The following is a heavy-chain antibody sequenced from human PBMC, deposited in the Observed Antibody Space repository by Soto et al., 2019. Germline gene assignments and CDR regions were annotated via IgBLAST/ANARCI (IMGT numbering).Heavy chain of an antibody. CDR1: GYTFISHG. J-gene: IGHJ6*02. CDR3: ARVSSSIVVVPDYGMDV. Sequence: ASVKVSCKASGYTFISHGISWVRQANGQGLEWMGWISGKNGNTNYAQKLQGRVTLTTDTSTSTAYMELRSLRSDDTAVYYCARVSSSIVVVPDYGMDVWGQGTTVTVFS. D-gene: IGHD2-15*01. V-gene: IGHV1-18*04. CDR2: ISGKNGNT.